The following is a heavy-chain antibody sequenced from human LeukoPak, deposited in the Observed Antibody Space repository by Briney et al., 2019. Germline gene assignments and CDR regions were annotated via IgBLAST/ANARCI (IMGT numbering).Heavy chain of an antibody. J-gene: IGHJ4*02. D-gene: IGHD2-2*01. CDR2: IKCDGSEK. V-gene: IGHV3-52*01. CDR1: GFTLSRSW. CDR3: ARGPKVPPPTYFFDY. Sequence: GGSLRLSCAASGFTLSRSWMHWVCQAPEKGLEWVADIKCDGSEKYYVDSVKGRLTISRDNSKNTLYLQMNSLRAEDTALYYCARGPKVPPPTYFFDYWGQGTLVIVPS.